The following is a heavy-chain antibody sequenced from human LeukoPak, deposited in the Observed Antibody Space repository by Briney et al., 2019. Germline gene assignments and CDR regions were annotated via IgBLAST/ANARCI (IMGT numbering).Heavy chain of an antibody. CDR1: GGSFRGYY. CDR2: INHSGST. J-gene: IGHJ3*02. D-gene: IGHD2-8*01. V-gene: IGHV4-34*01. Sequence: SETLSLTXAVYGGSFRGYYWSWIRQPPGKGLEWIGEINHSGSTNYNPSLKSRVTISVDTSKNQFSLKLSSVTAADTAVYYCARARGYCTNGVCYTGAFDIWGQGTMVTVSS. CDR3: ARARGYCTNGVCYTGAFDI.